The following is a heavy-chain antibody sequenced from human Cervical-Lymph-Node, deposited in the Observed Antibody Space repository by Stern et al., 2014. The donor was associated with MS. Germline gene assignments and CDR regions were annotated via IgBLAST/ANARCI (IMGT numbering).Heavy chain of an antibody. CDR1: GYTFTSYY. Sequence: QVQLVQSGAEVKKPGASVKVSCKASGYTFTSYYMHWARQAPGQGLEGMGIVTPSGGDASHPQKFQGRVTMTRDTSTSTVYMELSSLRSEDTAVYYCARANYTGSGSYYNPAYFDYWGQGTLVTVSS. J-gene: IGHJ4*02. D-gene: IGHD3-10*01. CDR2: VTPSGGDA. V-gene: IGHV1-46*01. CDR3: ARANYTGSGSYYNPAYFDY.